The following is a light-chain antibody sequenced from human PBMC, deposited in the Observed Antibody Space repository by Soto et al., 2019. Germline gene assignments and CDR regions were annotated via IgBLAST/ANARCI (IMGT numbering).Light chain of an antibody. V-gene: IGKV3-15*01. CDR1: QSVSSN. CDR3: QHYNNWPPYT. CDR2: GAS. J-gene: IGKJ2*01. Sequence: EIVMTQSPATLSVSPGERATLSCRASQSVSSNLAWYQQKPGQAPRLLIYGASTRATGIPARFSGSGSGTEFTLTISSLQSEHFALYYCQHYNNWPPYTFGQGTKLEIK.